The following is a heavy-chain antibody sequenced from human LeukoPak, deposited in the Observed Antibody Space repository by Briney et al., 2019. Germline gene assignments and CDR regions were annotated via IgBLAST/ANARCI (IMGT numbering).Heavy chain of an antibody. D-gene: IGHD3-9*01. J-gene: IGHJ6*02. Sequence: PGGSLRLSCAASGFIFSAYEMNWVRQAPGKGLEWVSYISSSGSTIYYADSVKGRFTISRDNAKNSLYLQMNSLRAEDTAVYYCARQWLGDYDILTGYYRALYYYGMDVWGQGTTVTVSS. CDR3: ARQWLGDYDILTGYYRALYYYGMDV. V-gene: IGHV3-48*03. CDR2: ISSSGSTI. CDR1: GFIFSAYE.